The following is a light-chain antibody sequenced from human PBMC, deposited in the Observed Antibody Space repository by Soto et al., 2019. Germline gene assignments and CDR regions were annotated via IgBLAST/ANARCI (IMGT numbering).Light chain of an antibody. CDR1: SSNIGNKY. CDR3: GTWDSSLSAGV. V-gene: IGLV1-51*01. CDR2: DNN. J-gene: IGLJ3*02. Sequence: QAVVTRPPSVSAAPGQKVTISCSGSSSNIGNKYVSWYQQLPGTAPKLLIYDNNKRPSGIPDRFSGSKSGTSATLGITGLQTGDDADYYCGTWDSSLSAGVFGGGTKLTVL.